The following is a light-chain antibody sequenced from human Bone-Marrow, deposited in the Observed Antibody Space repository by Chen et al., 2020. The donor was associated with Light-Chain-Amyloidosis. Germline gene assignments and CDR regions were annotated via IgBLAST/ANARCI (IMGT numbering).Light chain of an antibody. V-gene: IGLV1-44*01. Sequence: QSVLTQPPSASGTPGRRVTISCSGSRSNIGTYTVNWYQQLPGTAPRLLSYSNNQRPSGVPDRFSGSKSGTSASLAISWLQSEDAADYFCAAWDDSLDEVVFGGGTKLTVL. CDR1: RSNIGTYT. J-gene: IGLJ2*01. CDR3: AAWDDSLDEVV. CDR2: SNN.